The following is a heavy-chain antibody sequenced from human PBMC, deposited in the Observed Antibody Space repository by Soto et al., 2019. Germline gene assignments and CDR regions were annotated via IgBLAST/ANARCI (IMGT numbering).Heavy chain of an antibody. CDR1: GYTFTSYA. Sequence: QVQLVQSGAEVKKPGASVKVSCKASGYTFTSYAMHWVRQAPGQRLEWMGWINAGNGNTKYSQKFQGRVTITRDTSASKAYMELSSLRSEDTAVYYCARDGGYCSGGSCYAFDYWGQGTLVTVAS. CDR2: INAGNGNT. D-gene: IGHD2-15*01. V-gene: IGHV1-3*01. CDR3: ARDGGYCSGGSCYAFDY. J-gene: IGHJ4*02.